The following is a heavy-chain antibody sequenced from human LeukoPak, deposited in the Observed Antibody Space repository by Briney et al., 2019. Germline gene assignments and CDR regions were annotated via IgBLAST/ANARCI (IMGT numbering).Heavy chain of an antibody. D-gene: IGHD3-22*01. V-gene: IGHV3-53*01. CDR2: IYSGGST. J-gene: IGHJ4*02. CDR3: AKGYYYDSSGYYPFDS. Sequence: GGSLRLSCAASGFTVSSNYMSWVRQAPGKGLEWVSVIYSGGSTYYADSVKGRFTISRDNSKNTLYLQMNSLRAEDTAVYYCAKGYYYDSSGYYPFDSWGQGTLVTVSS. CDR1: GFTVSSNY.